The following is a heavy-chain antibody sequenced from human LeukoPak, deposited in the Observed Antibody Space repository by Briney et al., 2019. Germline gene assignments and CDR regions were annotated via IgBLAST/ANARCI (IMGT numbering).Heavy chain of an antibody. J-gene: IGHJ6*02. CDR3: ARDRGMDV. Sequence: GGSLRLSCAASGFTFSSYEMNWVRQAPGKGLEWVSYISSSGPTIYYADYVKGRFTISRDNAKTSLYLQMNSLRAEDTAVYYCARDRGMDVWGQETTVTVSS. CDR2: ISSSGPTI. CDR1: GFTFSSYE. V-gene: IGHV3-48*03.